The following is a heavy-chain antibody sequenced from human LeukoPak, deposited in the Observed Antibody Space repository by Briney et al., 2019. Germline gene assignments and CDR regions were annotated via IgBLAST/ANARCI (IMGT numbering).Heavy chain of an antibody. J-gene: IGHJ3*02. V-gene: IGHV1-3*01. Sequence: GASVKVSCKASGYTFTSYAMHWVRQAPGQSLEWMGWINAGNGNTKYSQKFQGRVTITRDTSASTAYMELSSLRSEDTAVYYCARTYYYGSGSYLHAFDIWGQGTMVTVSS. D-gene: IGHD3-10*01. CDR1: GYTFTSYA. CDR3: ARTYYYGSGSYLHAFDI. CDR2: INAGNGNT.